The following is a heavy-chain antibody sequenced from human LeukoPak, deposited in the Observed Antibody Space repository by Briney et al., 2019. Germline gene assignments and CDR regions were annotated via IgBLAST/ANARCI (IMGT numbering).Heavy chain of an antibody. D-gene: IGHD1-26*01. J-gene: IGHJ4*02. CDR3: ARRIVGATHLDY. CDR2: IYSGGST. Sequence: GGSLRLSCAASGFTVSSNYMSWVRQAPGKGLEWVSIIYSGGSTYYADSVKGRFAISRDNSKNTLYLQMNSLRAEDTAVYYCARRIVGATHLDYWGQGTLVTVSS. V-gene: IGHV3-66*04. CDR1: GFTVSSNY.